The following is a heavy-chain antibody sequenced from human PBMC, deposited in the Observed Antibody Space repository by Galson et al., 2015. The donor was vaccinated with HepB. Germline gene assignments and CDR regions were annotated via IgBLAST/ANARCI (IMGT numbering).Heavy chain of an antibody. Sequence: SVKVSCKASGYTFTSYAMHWVRQAPGQRLEWMGWINAGNGNTKYSQKFQGRVTITRDTSASTAYMELSSLRSEDTAVYYCARVRDGYNSDAFDIWGQGTMVTVSS. V-gene: IGHV1-3*01. D-gene: IGHD5-24*01. CDR2: INAGNGNT. CDR3: ARVRDGYNSDAFDI. CDR1: GYTFTSYA. J-gene: IGHJ3*02.